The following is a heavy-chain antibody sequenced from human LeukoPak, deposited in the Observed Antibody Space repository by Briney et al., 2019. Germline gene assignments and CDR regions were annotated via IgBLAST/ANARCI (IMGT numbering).Heavy chain of an antibody. CDR1: GYTFTSYD. Sequence: ASVKVSCKASGYTFTSYDITWVRQATGQGLEWMGWMSPDSGYTGYAQTFQGRVTLTRNTSVSTAFMELSSLRSEDTAVYYCARFGGCSSTSCRRSFDYWGQGTLVTVSS. J-gene: IGHJ4*02. CDR2: MSPDSGYT. V-gene: IGHV1-8*01. CDR3: ARFGGCSSTSCRRSFDY. D-gene: IGHD2-2*01.